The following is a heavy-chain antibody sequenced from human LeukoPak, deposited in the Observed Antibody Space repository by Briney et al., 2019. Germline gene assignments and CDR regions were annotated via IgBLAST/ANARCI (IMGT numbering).Heavy chain of an antibody. J-gene: IGHJ6*03. CDR2: IYYSGST. CDR1: GGSISSSSYF. V-gene: IGHV4-39*07. Sequence: SETLSLTCTVSGGSISSSSYFWGWLRQPPGGGLEWIGSIYYSGSTYYNPSLKSRVTISVDTSKNQFSLKLSSVTAADTAVYYCARRKSYYYYYMDVWGKGTTVTVSS. CDR3: ARRKSYYYYYMDV.